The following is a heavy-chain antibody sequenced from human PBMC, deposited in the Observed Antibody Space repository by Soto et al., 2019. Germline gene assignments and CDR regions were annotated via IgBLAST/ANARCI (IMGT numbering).Heavy chain of an antibody. CDR3: ARAGVGATPNDY. Sequence: ASVKVSGKASGYTFTSYAMHWVRQAPGQRLEWMGWINAGNGNTKYSQKFQGRVTITRDTSASTAYMELSSLRSEDTAVYYCARAGVGATPNDYWGQGTLVTVSS. V-gene: IGHV1-3*01. CDR1: GYTFTSYA. CDR2: INAGNGNT. J-gene: IGHJ4*02. D-gene: IGHD1-26*01.